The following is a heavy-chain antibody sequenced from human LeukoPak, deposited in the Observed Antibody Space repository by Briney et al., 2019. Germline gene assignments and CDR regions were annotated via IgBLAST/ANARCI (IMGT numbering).Heavy chain of an antibody. CDR2: INTNTGNP. CDR3: ATDLKKGDSGCFDY. CDR1: GYTFTSSA. D-gene: IGHD6-19*01. V-gene: IGHV7-4-1*02. J-gene: IGHJ4*02. Sequence: ASVKVSCKASGYTFTSSALNWVRQAPGQGLEWMGWINTNTGNPTYAQGFTGRFVFSLDTSVSAAYLHISSLEAEDTAIYYCATDLKKGDSGCFDYWGQGTLVTVSS.